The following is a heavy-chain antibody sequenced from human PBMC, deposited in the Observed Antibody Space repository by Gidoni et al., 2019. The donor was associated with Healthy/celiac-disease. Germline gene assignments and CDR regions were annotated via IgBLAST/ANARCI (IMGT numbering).Heavy chain of an antibody. J-gene: IGHJ6*02. Sequence: QVQLVQSGAEVKKPGASVKVSCKASGYTFTSYDINWVRQATGQGLEWMGWMNPNSGNTGYAQKFQGRVTMTRNTYISTAYMELSSLRSEDTAVYYCAKTRYGDSDYYYGMDVWGQGTTVTVSS. CDR1: GYTFTSYD. CDR3: AKTRYGDSDYYYGMDV. D-gene: IGHD4-17*01. V-gene: IGHV1-8*01. CDR2: MNPNSGNT.